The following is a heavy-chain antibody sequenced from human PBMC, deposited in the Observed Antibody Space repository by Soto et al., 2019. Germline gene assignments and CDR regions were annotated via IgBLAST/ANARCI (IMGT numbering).Heavy chain of an antibody. CDR3: ARDQFGSGRGGDAFDI. D-gene: IGHD3-10*01. CDR1: GFTFSSYG. CDR2: IWYDGSKK. J-gene: IGHJ3*02. V-gene: IGHV3-33*01. Sequence: QVQLVESGGGVVQPGRSLRLSCAASGFTFSSYGMHWVRQAPGKGLEWVAVIWYDGSKKYYADSVKGQFTISRDNSKNTLYLQMNSLRAEDTAVYYCARDQFGSGRGGDAFDIWGQGTMVTVSS.